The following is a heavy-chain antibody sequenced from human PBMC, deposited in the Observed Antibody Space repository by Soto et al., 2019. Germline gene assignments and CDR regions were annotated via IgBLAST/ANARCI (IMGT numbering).Heavy chain of an antibody. CDR1: GGTFSSYA. D-gene: IGHD2-2*01. V-gene: IGHV1-69*01. J-gene: IGHJ5*02. Sequence: QVQLVQSGAEVKKPGSSVKVSCKASGGTFSSYAISWVRQAPGQGLEWMGGIIPFFGTANYAQKFMGSVKMTADDSSRTAYMELGSMTAEATALYYCGSGPYSSTSYYYYPWGQGTLVTVSS. CDR2: IIPFFGTA. CDR3: GSGPYSSTSYYYYP.